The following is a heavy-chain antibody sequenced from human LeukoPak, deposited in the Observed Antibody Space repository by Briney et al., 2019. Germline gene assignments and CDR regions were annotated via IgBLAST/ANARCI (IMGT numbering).Heavy chain of an antibody. CDR2: TYYGENT. D-gene: IGHD3-22*01. CDR3: ARRDDSSGYHKIFDY. J-gene: IGHJ4*02. V-gene: IGHV4-59*04. Sequence: GSLRLSCAASGFTFSSYNMNWVRQPPGKGLEWIGNTYYGENTYYNPSLKSRVTISIDTSKNQSYLKLSSLTAADTAVYYCARRDDSSGYHKIFDYWGPGTLVTVSS. CDR1: GFTFSSYN.